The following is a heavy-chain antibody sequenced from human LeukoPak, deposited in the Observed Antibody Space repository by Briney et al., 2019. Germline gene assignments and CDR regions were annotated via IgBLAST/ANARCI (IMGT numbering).Heavy chain of an antibody. D-gene: IGHD6-6*01. Sequence: SETLSLTCAVYGGSFSGYYWSWIRQPPGKGLEWIGEINHSGSTNYNPSLKSRVTISVDTSKNQFSLKLSSVTAADTAVYYCARHHTRPISRIAARPGGGPHFDYWGQGTLVTVSS. CDR3: ARHHTRPISRIAARPGGGPHFDY. J-gene: IGHJ4*02. CDR1: GGSFSGYY. CDR2: INHSGST. V-gene: IGHV4-34*01.